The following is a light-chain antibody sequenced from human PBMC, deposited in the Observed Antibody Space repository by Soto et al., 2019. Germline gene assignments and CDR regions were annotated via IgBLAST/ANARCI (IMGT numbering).Light chain of an antibody. J-gene: IGKJ1*01. CDR3: QQYHGYSRT. Sequence: IQMTQSPSTLSASVGDRVTITCRASQSISDSLAWYQQKPGKAPDLLISDVSSLERGVASRFSGSGSGTEFTLTISSMQPDDFATYYCQQYHGYSRTFGQGTKVDNK. CDR1: QSISDS. V-gene: IGKV1-5*01. CDR2: DVS.